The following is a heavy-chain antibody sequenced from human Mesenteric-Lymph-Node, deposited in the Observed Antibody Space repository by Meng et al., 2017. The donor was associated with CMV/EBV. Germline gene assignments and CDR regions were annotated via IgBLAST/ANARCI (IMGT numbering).Heavy chain of an antibody. J-gene: IGHJ4*02. V-gene: IGHV3-30*19. Sequence: GESLKISCAASGFTFSSYGMHWVRQAPGKGLEWVAVISYDGGNTYYTDSVKGRFTISRDNSKNTLFLQMNSLRVEDTAVYFCARDKDIAAGGRGGYFDYWGQGTLVTVSS. D-gene: IGHD6-13*01. CDR3: ARDKDIAAGGRGGYFDY. CDR2: ISYDGGNT. CDR1: GFTFSSYG.